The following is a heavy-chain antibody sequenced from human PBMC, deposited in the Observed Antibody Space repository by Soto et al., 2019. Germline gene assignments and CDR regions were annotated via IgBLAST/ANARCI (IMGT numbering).Heavy chain of an antibody. Sequence: QVQLQESGPGLVKPSQTLSLTCTVSGGSISSSGYYWSWIRQHPGKGLDWSGYIYYSGTTYYNPSLKTRLTISVDTSKNQFSLNLSSVTAADTAVYYCAIATINFYDRSGYYFDDWGQGSLVTVSS. CDR3: AIATINFYDRSGYYFDD. CDR1: GGSISSSGYY. D-gene: IGHD3-22*01. CDR2: IYYSGTT. J-gene: IGHJ4*02. V-gene: IGHV4-31*03.